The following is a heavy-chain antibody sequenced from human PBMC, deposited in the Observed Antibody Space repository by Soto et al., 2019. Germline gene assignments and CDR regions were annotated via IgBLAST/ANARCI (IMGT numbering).Heavy chain of an antibody. J-gene: IGHJ4*02. D-gene: IGHD3-22*01. CDR2: ISSNGGST. V-gene: IGHV3-64D*06. CDR3: VKGRYYDSSGYYHPNLDY. Sequence: GGSLRLSCSASGFTFSSYAMHWVRQAPGKGLEYVSAISSNGGSTYYADSVKGRFTISRDNSKNTLYLQMSSLRAEDTAVYYCVKGRYYDSSGYYHPNLDYWGQGTLVTVSS. CDR1: GFTFSSYA.